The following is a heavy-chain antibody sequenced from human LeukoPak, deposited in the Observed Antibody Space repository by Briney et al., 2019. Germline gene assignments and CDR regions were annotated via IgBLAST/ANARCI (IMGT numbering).Heavy chain of an antibody. J-gene: IGHJ4*02. V-gene: IGHV4-39*01. Sequence: PSETLSLTCTVSGGSINRGFYYWGWIRRHPGKGLAWLGSIYYSGTTYYNPSLKSRVTISVDTSRNQFSLQLTSVTVADTAVYFCARHRPSSTVSGIALWGQGTLVTVSS. CDR2: IYYSGTT. CDR3: ARHRPSSTVSGIAL. CDR1: GGSINRGFYY. D-gene: IGHD6-19*01.